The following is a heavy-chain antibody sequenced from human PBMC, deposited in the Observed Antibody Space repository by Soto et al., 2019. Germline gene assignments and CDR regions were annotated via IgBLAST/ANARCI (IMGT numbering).Heavy chain of an antibody. CDR1: GGSISSYY. Sequence: SETLSLTCTVSGGSISSYYWSWIRQPPGKGLEWIGYIYYSGSTNYNPSLKSRVTISVDTSKNQFSLKLSSVTAADTAVYYCARVQGITGTTLRWFDPWGQGTLVTAPQ. D-gene: IGHD1-20*01. CDR3: ARVQGITGTTLRWFDP. CDR2: IYYSGST. V-gene: IGHV4-59*01. J-gene: IGHJ5*02.